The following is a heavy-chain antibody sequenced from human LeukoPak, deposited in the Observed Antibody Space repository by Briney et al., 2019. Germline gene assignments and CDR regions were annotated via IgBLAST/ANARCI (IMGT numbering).Heavy chain of an antibody. CDR1: GGTFSSYA. Sequence: ASVKVSCKASGGTFSSYAISWVRQAPGQGLEWMGGIIPIFGTANYAQKFQGRVTITADESTSTAYMELSSLRSEDTAVYYCARAYGDYLTDYYYYYMDVWGKGTTVTISS. CDR3: ARAYGDYLTDYYYYYMDV. CDR2: IIPIFGTA. V-gene: IGHV1-69*13. D-gene: IGHD4-17*01. J-gene: IGHJ6*03.